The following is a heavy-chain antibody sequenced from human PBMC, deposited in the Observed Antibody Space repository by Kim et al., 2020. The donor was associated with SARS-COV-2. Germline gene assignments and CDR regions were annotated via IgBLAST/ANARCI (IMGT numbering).Heavy chain of an antibody. Sequence: DSVKGRFTISRDNAKNSLYLQMNSLRAEDTAVYYCARDMVGCSSTSCPGYWGQGTLVTVSS. J-gene: IGHJ4*02. CDR3: ARDMVGCSSTSCPGY. V-gene: IGHV3-21*01. D-gene: IGHD2-2*01.